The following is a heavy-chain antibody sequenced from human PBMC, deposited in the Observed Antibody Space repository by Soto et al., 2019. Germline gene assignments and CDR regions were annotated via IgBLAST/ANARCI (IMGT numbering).Heavy chain of an antibody. CDR2: IIPMFGTS. CDR3: ARGPPERTSWFEP. J-gene: IGHJ5*02. V-gene: IGHV1-69*01. Sequence: QVQLVQSGAVVQKPGSSVKVSCKASGGTFISYSLSWVRQAPGQGLQYIGGIIPMFGTSNYAQKFQGRVTITADESTTTAYMDLRSLTSEDTALYYCARGPPERTSWFEPWGQGTLVTVSS. CDR1: GGTFISYS.